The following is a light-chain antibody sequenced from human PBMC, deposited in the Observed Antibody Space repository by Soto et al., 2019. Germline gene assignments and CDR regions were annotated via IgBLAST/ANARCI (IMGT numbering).Light chain of an antibody. J-gene: IGKJ2*01. CDR3: QRYASSPPFT. V-gene: IGKV3-20*01. CDR1: QRVSSSY. CDR2: GAS. Sequence: EIVLTQSPGTLSLSPGERATLSCRASQRVSSSYLAWYQQKPGQAPRLLIYGASSRATGIPDRFSGSGSGTDFTLTISRLEPEDFAVYFCQRYASSPPFTFGQGTK.